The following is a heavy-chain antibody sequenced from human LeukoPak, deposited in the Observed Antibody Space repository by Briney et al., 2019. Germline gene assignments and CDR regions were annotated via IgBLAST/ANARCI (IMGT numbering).Heavy chain of an antibody. Sequence: SETLSLTCTVSGGSISSSSYYWGWIRQPPGKGLEWIGSIYYSGSTYYNPSLKSRVTISVDTSKNQFSLKLSSVTAADTAVYYCARQDYESSGYYSLNYFDYWGQVTLVTVSS. CDR3: ARQDYESSGYYSLNYFDY. CDR2: IYYSGST. D-gene: IGHD3-22*01. V-gene: IGHV4-39*01. J-gene: IGHJ4*02. CDR1: GGSISSSSYY.